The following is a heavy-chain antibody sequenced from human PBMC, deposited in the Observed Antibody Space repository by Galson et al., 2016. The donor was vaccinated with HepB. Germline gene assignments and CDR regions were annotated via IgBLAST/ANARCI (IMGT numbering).Heavy chain of an antibody. J-gene: IGHJ4*02. CDR2: IKGDGSYT. CDR3: VRGGDHWNFDH. D-gene: IGHD1-1*01. V-gene: IGHV3-74*01. CDR1: GLTFSRYW. Sequence: SLRLSCAASGLTFSRYWMHWVRQAPGMGLVWVSRIKGDGSYTNYADSVKGRFTISRDNAKNTLYLQMNNLRGEDTAVYYCVRGGDHWNFDHWGQGTLVTVSS.